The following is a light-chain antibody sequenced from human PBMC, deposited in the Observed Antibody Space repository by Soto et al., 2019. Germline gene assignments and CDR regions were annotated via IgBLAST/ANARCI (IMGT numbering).Light chain of an antibody. CDR1: QSVSNNY. Sequence: VLTQSPCTLSLSPGERATLSCRASQSVSNNYLAWYQQKPGQAPRLLLYGASNRATGIPDRFSGSGSGTDFTLTISRLEPEDFAVYYCQQYGSSGTFGQGTKVDIK. J-gene: IGKJ1*01. CDR3: QQYGSSGT. V-gene: IGKV3-20*01. CDR2: GAS.